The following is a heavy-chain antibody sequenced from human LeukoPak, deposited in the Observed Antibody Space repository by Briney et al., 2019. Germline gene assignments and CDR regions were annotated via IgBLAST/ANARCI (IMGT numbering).Heavy chain of an antibody. V-gene: IGHV3-15*01. Sequence: GGSLRLSCAASGFTFSNAWMSWVRQAPGKGLEWVGRIKSKTDGGTTDYAAHVKGRFTISRDDSKNTLYLQMNSLKTEDTAVYYCTTDYHGWLLLFAPIWGQGTLVTVSS. CDR3: TTDYHGWLLLFAPI. D-gene: IGHD3-9*01. J-gene: IGHJ4*02. CDR1: GFTFSNAW. CDR2: IKSKTDGGTT.